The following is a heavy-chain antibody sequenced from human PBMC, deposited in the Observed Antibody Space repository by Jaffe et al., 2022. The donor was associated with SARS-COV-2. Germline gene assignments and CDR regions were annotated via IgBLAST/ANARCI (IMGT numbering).Heavy chain of an antibody. CDR1: GGSISSSSYF. J-gene: IGHJ4*02. Sequence: QLQLQESGPGLVKPSETLSLTCTVSGGSISSSSYFWGWIRQPPGKGLEWIGSIYYSGSTYYNPSLERRITISVDTSKNQFSLKLSSVTATDTAVYYCARLNQANRHYWGQGTLVTVSS. V-gene: IGHV4-39*01. CDR2: IYYSGST. D-gene: IGHD1-26*01. CDR3: ARLNQANRHY.